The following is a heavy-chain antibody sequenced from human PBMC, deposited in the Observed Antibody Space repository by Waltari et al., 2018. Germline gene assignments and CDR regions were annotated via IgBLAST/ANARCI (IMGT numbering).Heavy chain of an antibody. CDR1: DDSMSSFH. J-gene: IGHJ4*02. D-gene: IGHD5-12*01. V-gene: IGHV4-59*01. CDR3: AGGERRAGYDERYFDY. CDR2: FYYSGST. Sequence: QVQLQESGPGLVKPSETLSVTCNVSDDSMSSFHWSWIRQPPGTGLEWIGSFYYSGSTNYNPSLRSRLTISVDTSKNQCSRKLSSVTAADTAVYYCAGGERRAGYDERYFDYWGQGTRVTVSS.